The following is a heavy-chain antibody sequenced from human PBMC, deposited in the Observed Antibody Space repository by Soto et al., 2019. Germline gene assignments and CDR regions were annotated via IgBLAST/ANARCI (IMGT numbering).Heavy chain of an antibody. V-gene: IGHV3-11*01. CDR2: ISDSGANM. CDR1: GFAFNNAW. CDR3: ARGESAQTADY. D-gene: IGHD1-26*01. J-gene: IGHJ4*02. Sequence: QEQLVESGGGLVKPGGSLRLSCAASGFAFNNAWMTWVRQAPGKGLEWVSYISDSGANMYYAESVKGRFTISRDNAKNSLYLQMNSLRADDTAVYYCARGESAQTADYWGQGTLVTVSS.